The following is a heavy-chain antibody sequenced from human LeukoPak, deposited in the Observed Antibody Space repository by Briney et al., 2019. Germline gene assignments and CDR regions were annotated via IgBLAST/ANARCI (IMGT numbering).Heavy chain of an antibody. CDR1: GGSISSYY. Sequence: PSETLSLTCTVSGGSISSYYWSWIRQPPGKGLEWIGYIYHSGSTSYNPSPKSRVTISIDRSKNQFSLKLSSVTAADTAVYYCARVFGDYWGQGTLVTVPS. J-gene: IGHJ4*02. CDR2: IYHSGST. D-gene: IGHD3-10*01. V-gene: IGHV4-59*12. CDR3: ARVFGDY.